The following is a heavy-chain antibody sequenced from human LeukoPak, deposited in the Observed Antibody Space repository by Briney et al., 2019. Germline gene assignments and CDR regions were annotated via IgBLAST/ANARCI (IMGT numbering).Heavy chain of an antibody. J-gene: IGHJ5*02. CDR1: GFSLSTGGVG. Sequence: SGPTLVKPTQTLTLTCSFSGFSLSTGGVGVGWIRQPPGKALEWLALIYWDDDKRYSPSLKSRLAVTKDTSKNQVVLTMTNMDPVDTATYYCAHSITMVRGVIITKNNWFDPWGQGTLVTVSS. CDR3: AHSITMVRGVIITKNNWFDP. D-gene: IGHD3-10*01. CDR2: IYWDDDK. V-gene: IGHV2-5*02.